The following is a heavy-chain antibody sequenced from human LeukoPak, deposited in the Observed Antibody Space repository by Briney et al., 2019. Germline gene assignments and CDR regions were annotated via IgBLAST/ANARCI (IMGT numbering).Heavy chain of an antibody. CDR2: FHTEDHER. J-gene: IGHJ4*02. CDR3: THFDY. CDR1: RYTLAELP. V-gene: IGHV1-24*01. Sequence: ASVKVSCKVSRYTLAELPMHWVRQAPGKGLEWMGGFHTEDHERVYAQRFQGRIILTEDNSTDTTYMELSGLTSEDTAIYFCTHFDYWGQGTPITVSS.